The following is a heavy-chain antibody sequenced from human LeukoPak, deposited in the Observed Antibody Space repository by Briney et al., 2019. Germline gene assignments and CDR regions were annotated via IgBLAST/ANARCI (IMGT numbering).Heavy chain of an antibody. V-gene: IGHV4-38-2*01. Sequence: PSETLSLTCAVSGYSISSGYYWGWIRQPPGKGLEWIGSIYHSGSTYYNPSLKSRVTISVDTSKNQFSLKLSSATAADTAVYYCARPHYYDSSGPWDAFDIWGQGTMVTVSS. D-gene: IGHD3-22*01. J-gene: IGHJ3*02. CDR3: ARPHYYDSSGPWDAFDI. CDR1: GYSISSGYY. CDR2: IYHSGST.